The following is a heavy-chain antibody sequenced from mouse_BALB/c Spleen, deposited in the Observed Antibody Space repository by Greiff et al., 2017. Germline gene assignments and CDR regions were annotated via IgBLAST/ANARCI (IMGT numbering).Heavy chain of an antibody. V-gene: IGHV1-87*01. D-gene: IGHD2-4*01. CDR2: IYPGDGDT. CDR3: APNDYDGGAAY. Sequence: QVQLQQSGAELARPGASVKLSCKASGYTFTSYWMQWVKQRPGQGLEWIGAIYPGDGDTRYTQKFKGKATLTADKSSSTAYMQLSSLASEDSAVYYCAPNDYDGGAAYWGQGTLVTVSA. J-gene: IGHJ3*01. CDR1: GYTFTSYW.